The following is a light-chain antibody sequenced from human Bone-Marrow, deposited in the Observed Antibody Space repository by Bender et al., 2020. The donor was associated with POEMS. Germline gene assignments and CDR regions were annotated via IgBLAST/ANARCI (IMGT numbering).Light chain of an antibody. V-gene: IGLV2-14*03. CDR1: SGDVGRYDY. Sequence: QSALTQPASVSESPGQSITISCTGTSGDVGRYDYVSWYQHHPGKAPKLMIYDVSYRPSGVSNRFSGSKSGHTASLTISGLQAEDEADYYCSSYTTTSTVIFGGGTKLTVL. J-gene: IGLJ2*01. CDR3: SSYTTTSTVI. CDR2: DVS.